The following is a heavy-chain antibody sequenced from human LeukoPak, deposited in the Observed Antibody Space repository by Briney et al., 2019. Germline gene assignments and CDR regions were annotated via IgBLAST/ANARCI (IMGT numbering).Heavy chain of an antibody. CDR3: ARVQEVGAFDY. V-gene: IGHV1-69*02. CDR2: IIPILGIA. D-gene: IGHD1-26*01. CDR1: GGTFSSYT. J-gene: IGHJ4*02. Sequence: SVKVSCKASGGTFSSYTISWVRQAPGQGLEWMGRIIPILGIANYAQKFQGRVTITADKSTSTAYMELSSLRSEDTAVYYCARVQEVGAFDYWGQGTLVTVSS.